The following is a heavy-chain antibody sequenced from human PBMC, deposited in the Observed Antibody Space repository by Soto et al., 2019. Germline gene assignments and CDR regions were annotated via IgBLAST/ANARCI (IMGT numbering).Heavy chain of an antibody. Sequence: PGGSLRLSCAASGFTFSSYAMSWVRQAPGKGLEWVSAISGSGGSTYYADSVKGRFTISRDNSKNTLYLQMNSLRAEDTAVYYCAKDGGSTRQYYDILTGYYRGFGAFDIWGQGTLVTVSS. J-gene: IGHJ3*02. CDR1: GFTFSSYA. D-gene: IGHD3-9*01. CDR2: ISGSGGST. CDR3: AKDGGSTRQYYDILTGYYRGFGAFDI. V-gene: IGHV3-23*01.